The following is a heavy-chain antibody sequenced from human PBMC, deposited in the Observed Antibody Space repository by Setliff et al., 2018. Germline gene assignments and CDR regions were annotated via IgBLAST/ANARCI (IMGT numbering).Heavy chain of an antibody. CDR1: VGPFSAYS. CDR2: INHSGST. V-gene: IGHV4-34*01. Sequence: SETLSLTCVVYVGPFSAYSWSWIRQPPGKGLEWIGEINHSGSTNYSPSLKSRVTISADTSKNQFSLKLRSVTAADTAVYYCARVRVGATDFAFDVWGQGTMVTVSS. CDR3: ARVRVGATDFAFDV. D-gene: IGHD1-26*01. J-gene: IGHJ3*01.